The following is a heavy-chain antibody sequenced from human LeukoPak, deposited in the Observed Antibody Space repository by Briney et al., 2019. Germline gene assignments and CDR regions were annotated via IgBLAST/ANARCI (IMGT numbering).Heavy chain of an antibody. D-gene: IGHD1-1*01. CDR2: INPNSGGT. CDR3: ARGPELEAWFDP. V-gene: IGHV1-2*02. CDR1: VYTFTGYY. Sequence: GASVKVSCKASVYTFTGYYMHWVRQAPGPGLEWMGWINPNSGGTNYAQKFQGRVTMTRDTSISTAYMELSRLRSDDTAVYYCARGPELEAWFDPWGQGTLVTVSS. J-gene: IGHJ5*02.